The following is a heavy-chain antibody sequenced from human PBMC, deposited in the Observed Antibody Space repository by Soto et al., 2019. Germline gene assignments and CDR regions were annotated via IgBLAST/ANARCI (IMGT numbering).Heavy chain of an antibody. V-gene: IGHV5-10-1*01. CDR2: IAPSDAYT. CDR3: ARVSDGSGRRSNFYGLDV. J-gene: IGHJ6*01. Sequence: PGASLTIACKGSGYSFTSYWISWVRQMPGKGLERKGRIAPSDAYTNYSPYFQGHVTISADTSISTAYLQWSSLKASDTSMYYCARVSDGSGRRSNFYGLDVWGQGTTVTVAS. D-gene: IGHD3-10*01. CDR1: GYSFTSYW.